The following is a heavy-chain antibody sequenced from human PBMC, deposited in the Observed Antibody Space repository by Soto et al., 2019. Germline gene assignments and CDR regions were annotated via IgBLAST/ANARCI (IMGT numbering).Heavy chain of an antibody. CDR3: ARGMAGSGTANDY. V-gene: IGHV3-74*01. J-gene: IGHJ4*02. D-gene: IGHD6-19*01. CDR1: GFSFSSHW. Sequence: EVQLVESGGDLVEPGGSLGLSCAASGFSFSSHWMVWVRQAPGKGLVWVSRINGDGTMPSYADSVKGRFTISRDNAKNTVKLQMNSLRVEHTAIYYCARGMAGSGTANDYWGRGILVTVSS. CDR2: INGDGTMP.